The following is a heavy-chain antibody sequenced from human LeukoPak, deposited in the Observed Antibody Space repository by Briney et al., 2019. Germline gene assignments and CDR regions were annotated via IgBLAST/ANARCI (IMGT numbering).Heavy chain of an antibody. Sequence: GGSLRLSCAASGFTFSNHAMSGVRQAPGKGLEWVSTISGSGGSTYYADSVKGRFTISRDNSKNTLYLQINSLRAEDTAIYYCAKGEDSSGWYPSYFDYWGQGTLVTVSS. D-gene: IGHD6-19*01. CDR1: GFTFSNHA. V-gene: IGHV3-23*01. J-gene: IGHJ4*02. CDR2: ISGSGGST. CDR3: AKGEDSSGWYPSYFDY.